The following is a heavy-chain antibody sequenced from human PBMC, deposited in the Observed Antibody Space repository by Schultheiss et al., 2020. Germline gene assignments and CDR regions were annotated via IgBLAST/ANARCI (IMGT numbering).Heavy chain of an antibody. D-gene: IGHD3-3*01. J-gene: IGHJ4*02. CDR2: IRSKAYGGTT. Sequence: GESLKISCAASGFTFSYYYMSGVRQAPGKGLEWVGFIRSKAYGGTTDYAAPVKGRFTISRDDSKNTLYLQMNSLKTEDTAVYYCTTDMGYDFWSGYYDYWGQGTLVTVSS. CDR1: GFTFSYYY. CDR3: TTDMGYDFWSGYYDY. V-gene: IGHV3-15*01.